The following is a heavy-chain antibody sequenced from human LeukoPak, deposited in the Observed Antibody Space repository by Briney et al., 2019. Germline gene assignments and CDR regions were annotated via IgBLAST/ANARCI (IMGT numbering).Heavy chain of an antibody. Sequence: PGGSLRLSCAASGFTFSSYSMNWVRQAPGKGLKWVPSISSSSSYIYYADSVKGRFTISRDNAKNSLYLQMNSLRAEDTAVYYCARDDAGEYYDILTGYYQTYYYYGMDVWGKGTTVTVSS. J-gene: IGHJ6*04. V-gene: IGHV3-21*01. CDR3: ARDDAGEYYDILTGYYQTYYYYGMDV. CDR2: ISSSSSYI. D-gene: IGHD3-9*01. CDR1: GFTFSSYS.